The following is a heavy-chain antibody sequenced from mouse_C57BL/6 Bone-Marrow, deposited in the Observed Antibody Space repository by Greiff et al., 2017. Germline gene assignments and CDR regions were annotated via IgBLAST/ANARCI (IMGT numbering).Heavy chain of an antibody. Sequence: QVQLQQPGAELVKPGASVKMSCKASGYTFTSYWITWVKQRPGQGLEWIGDIYPGSGSTNYNEKFKSKATLTVDTSSSTAYMQLSSLTSEDSAVYYCARDFDYYGSSYGFAYWGQGTLVTVSA. V-gene: IGHV1-55*01. D-gene: IGHD1-1*01. J-gene: IGHJ3*01. CDR2: IYPGSGST. CDR1: GYTFTSYW. CDR3: ARDFDYYGSSYGFAY.